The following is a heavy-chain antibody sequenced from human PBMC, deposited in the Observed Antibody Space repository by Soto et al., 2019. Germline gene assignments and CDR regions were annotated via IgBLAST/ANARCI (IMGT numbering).Heavy chain of an antibody. J-gene: IGHJ6*02. D-gene: IGHD2-15*01. V-gene: IGHV1-69*12. CDR1: GGTFSSYA. CDR2: IIPIFGTA. CDR3: ARVRRFCSGGSCYATYYYYGMDV. Sequence: QVQLVQSGAEVKKPGSSVKVSCKASGGTFSSYAISWVRQAPGQGLEWMGGIIPIFGTANYAQKFQGRVTITAAESTSTAYMELSRLRSEDTAVYYCARVRRFCSGGSCYATYYYYGMDVCGQGTTVTVSS.